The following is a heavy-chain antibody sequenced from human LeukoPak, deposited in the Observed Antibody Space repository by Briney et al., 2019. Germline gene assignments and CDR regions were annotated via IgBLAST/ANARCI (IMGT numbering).Heavy chain of an antibody. D-gene: IGHD1-20*01. CDR3: AREPSYNWNPTTIDY. J-gene: IGHJ4*02. Sequence: SETLSLTCTVSGGSISSYYWSWIRQPPGKGLEWIGYIYYSGSTYYNPSLKSRVTISVDTSKNQFSLKLSSVTAADTAVYYCAREPSYNWNPTTIDYWGQGTLVTVSS. CDR2: IYYSGST. V-gene: IGHV4-59*12. CDR1: GGSISSYY.